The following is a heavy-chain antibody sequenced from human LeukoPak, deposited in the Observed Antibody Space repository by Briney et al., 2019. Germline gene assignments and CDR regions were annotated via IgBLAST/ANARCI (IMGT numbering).Heavy chain of an antibody. D-gene: IGHD1-26*01. V-gene: IGHV1-2*02. Sequence: GSVKVSCKASGYTFTGYYMHWVRQAPGQGLEWMGWINPNSGGTNYAQKCQGRVTMTRDTSISTAYMELSRLRSDDTAVYYCARDGTATYGMDVWGQGTTVTVSS. CDR3: ARDGTATYGMDV. CDR1: GYTFTGYY. J-gene: IGHJ6*02. CDR2: INPNSGGT.